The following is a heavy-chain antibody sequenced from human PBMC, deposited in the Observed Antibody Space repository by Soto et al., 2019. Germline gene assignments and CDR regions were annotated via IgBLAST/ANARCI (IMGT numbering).Heavy chain of an antibody. V-gene: IGHV4-31*03. Sequence: QVQLQESGPGLVKPSQTLSLTCTVSGGSISSGDYYWSWIRQHPGKGLEWIGYIYYSGSSYYKPSIKSRVTVSVYTSKNQFSLKLSSGTAADTAVYYCARWWSATRQGFDPWGQGTLVTVSS. CDR3: ARWWSATRQGFDP. CDR2: IYYSGSS. D-gene: IGHD3-3*01. CDR1: GGSISSGDYY. J-gene: IGHJ5*02.